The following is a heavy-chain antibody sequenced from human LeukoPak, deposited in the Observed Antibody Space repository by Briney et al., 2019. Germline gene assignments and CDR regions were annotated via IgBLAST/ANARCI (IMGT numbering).Heavy chain of an antibody. V-gene: IGHV3-23*01. Sequence: GGSLRLSCAASGFTFSSYAMSWVRQAPGKGLEWVSAISGSGGSTYYADSVKGRFTISRDNSKNTLYLQVNSLRAEDTAVYYCAKDRVPITMIVVVTYFDYWGQGTLVTVSS. D-gene: IGHD3-22*01. CDR2: ISGSGGST. J-gene: IGHJ4*02. CDR1: GFTFSSYA. CDR3: AKDRVPITMIVVVTYFDY.